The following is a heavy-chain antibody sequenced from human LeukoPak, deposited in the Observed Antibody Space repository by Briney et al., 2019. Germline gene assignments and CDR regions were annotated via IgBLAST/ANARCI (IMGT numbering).Heavy chain of an antibody. Sequence: SETLSLTCTVSGGSISSYYWSWTRQPPGKGLEWIGYIYYSGSTNYNPSLKSRVTISVDTSKNQFSLKLSSVTAADTAVYYCARVAAAGNDYWGQGTLVTVSS. CDR3: ARVAAAGNDY. J-gene: IGHJ4*02. CDR1: GGSISSYY. V-gene: IGHV4-59*01. CDR2: IYYSGST. D-gene: IGHD6-13*01.